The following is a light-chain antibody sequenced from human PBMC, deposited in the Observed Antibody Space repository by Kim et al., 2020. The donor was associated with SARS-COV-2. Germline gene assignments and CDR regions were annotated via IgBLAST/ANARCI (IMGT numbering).Light chain of an antibody. CDR2: SDG. J-gene: IGLJ3*02. CDR3: QVWDSTTEWV. Sequence: VAPGTTARIACAGINIGSRSVHWYQQKPGQAPVLVIYSDGDRPSEIPERFSGSNSGSAATLTISNVEAGDEADYYCQVWDSTTEWVFGGGTQLTVL. V-gene: IGLV3-21*04. CDR1: NIGSRS.